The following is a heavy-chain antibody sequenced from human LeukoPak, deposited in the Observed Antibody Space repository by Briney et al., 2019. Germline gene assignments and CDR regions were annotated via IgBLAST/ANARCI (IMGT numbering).Heavy chain of an antibody. Sequence: SETLSLTCTVSGGSISNYYCNWIRQSAGKGLEWTGRIYTSGSTNYNPSLKSRVTMSVDTSKNQFSLKLSSVTAADTAVYYCATTPGGYTYGYFAPGGPEPLVTVSS. V-gene: IGHV4-4*07. CDR2: IYTSGST. CDR3: ATTPGGYTYGYFAP. CDR1: GGSISNYY. D-gene: IGHD5-18*01. J-gene: IGHJ5*02.